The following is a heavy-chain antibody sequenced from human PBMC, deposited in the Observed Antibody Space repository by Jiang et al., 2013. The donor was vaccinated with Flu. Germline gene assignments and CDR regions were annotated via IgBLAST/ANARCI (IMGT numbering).Heavy chain of an antibody. D-gene: IGHD3-3*01. V-gene: IGHV4-39*01. CDR3: ARFGKGVVRLRHFDY. CDR1: GGSITSSSYY. Sequence: KPSETLSLTCSVSGGSITSSSYYWGWIRQPPGKGLEWIGSINYSGSTDYNPSLKSRVTISVDTSKNQFSLKLSSVTAADTAVYYCARFGKGVVRLRHFDYWGQGTQVTVSS. CDR2: INYSGST. J-gene: IGHJ4*02.